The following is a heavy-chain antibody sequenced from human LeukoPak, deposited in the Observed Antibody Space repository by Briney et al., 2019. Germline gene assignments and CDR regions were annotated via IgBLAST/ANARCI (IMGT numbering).Heavy chain of an antibody. Sequence: GASVKVSCKASGYTFTGYYMHWVRQAPGQGLEWMGWINPNSGNTGYAQKFQGRVTMTRNTSISTAYMELSSLRSEDTAVYYCARVTIRGYADAFDIWGQGTMVTVSS. CDR3: ARVTIRGYADAFDI. J-gene: IGHJ3*02. V-gene: IGHV1-8*02. CDR2: INPNSGNT. D-gene: IGHD5-12*01. CDR1: GYTFTGYY.